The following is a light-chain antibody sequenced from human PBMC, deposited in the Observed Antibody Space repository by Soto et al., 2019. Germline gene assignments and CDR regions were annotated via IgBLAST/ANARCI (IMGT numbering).Light chain of an antibody. Sequence: DIQMTQSPSSLSASVGDRVTITCKASQDISHYLNWYQQKPGKAPKLLIYDASNLQTGVPSRFSAGGAGTDFTFTISSQQPEDIATYYCQQYHNLRTFGQGTKVEIK. J-gene: IGKJ1*01. CDR3: QQYHNLRT. V-gene: IGKV1-33*01. CDR2: DAS. CDR1: QDISHY.